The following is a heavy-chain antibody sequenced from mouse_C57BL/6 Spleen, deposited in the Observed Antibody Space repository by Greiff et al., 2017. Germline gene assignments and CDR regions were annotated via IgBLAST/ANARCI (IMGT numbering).Heavy chain of an antibody. CDR3: ARYYYGSSYDWFAY. CDR1: GYAFSSSW. Sequence: QVQLKQSGPELVKPGASVKISCKASGYAFSSSWLNWVKQRPGKGLEWIGRIYPGDGDTNYNGKFKGKATLTADKSSSTAYMQLSSLTSEDSAVYFCARYYYGSSYDWFAYWGQGTLVTVSA. J-gene: IGHJ3*01. V-gene: IGHV1-82*01. D-gene: IGHD1-1*01. CDR2: IYPGDGDT.